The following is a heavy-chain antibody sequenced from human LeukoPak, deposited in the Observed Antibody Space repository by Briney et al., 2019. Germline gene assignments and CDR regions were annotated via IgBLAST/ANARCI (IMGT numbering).Heavy chain of an antibody. CDR1: GGSFSGYY. V-gene: IGHV4-34*01. J-gene: IGHJ4*02. D-gene: IGHD3-10*01. Sequence: PSETLSLTCAVYGGSFSGYYWSWIRQPPGKGLEWIAEINHSGSTNYNPSLKSRVTIAADTSKNQFSLKLSSVTAADTAVYYCAVTMVRGPYYFDYWGQGTLVTVSS. CDR2: INHSGST. CDR3: AVTMVRGPYYFDY.